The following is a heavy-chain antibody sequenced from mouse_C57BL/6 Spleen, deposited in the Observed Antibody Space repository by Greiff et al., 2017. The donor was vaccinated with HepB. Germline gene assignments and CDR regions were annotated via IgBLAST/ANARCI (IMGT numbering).Heavy chain of an antibody. Sequence: EVMLVESGGGLVQPGGSLKLSCAASGFTFSDYYMYWVRQTPEKRLEWVAYISNGGGSTYYPDTVKGRFTISRDNAKNTLYLQMSRLKSEDTAMYYCARQKFYGTSYEENAMDYWGQGTSVTVSS. CDR2: ISNGGGST. J-gene: IGHJ4*01. D-gene: IGHD1-1*01. V-gene: IGHV5-12*01. CDR1: GFTFSDYY. CDR3: ARQKFYGTSYEENAMDY.